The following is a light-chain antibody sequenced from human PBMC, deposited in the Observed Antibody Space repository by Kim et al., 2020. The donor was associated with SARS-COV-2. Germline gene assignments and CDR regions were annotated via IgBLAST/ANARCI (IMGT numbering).Light chain of an antibody. CDR2: GYH. J-gene: IGLJ2*01. CDR3: QSYDSSLSGSV. Sequence: VTRACTERHSNIWDGYAELWFQRLPATVPKLLLHGYHPRPSGVPDRFSGSKSGTSASLAITELQAEDEADYYCQSYDSSLSGSVFGVGTQLTVL. V-gene: IGLV1-40*01. CDR1: HSNIWDGYA.